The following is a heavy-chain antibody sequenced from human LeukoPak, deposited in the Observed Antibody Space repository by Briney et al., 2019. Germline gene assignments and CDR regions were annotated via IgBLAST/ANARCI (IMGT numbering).Heavy chain of an antibody. J-gene: IGHJ4*02. CDR1: GYTFTSHA. Sequence: GASVKVSCKASGYTFTSHAMNWVRQAPGQGLEWMGWMNPNSGNTGYAQKFQGRVTITRNTSISTAYMELSSLRSEDTAVYYCSRGHDSGSLADWGQGTLVTVSS. D-gene: IGHD3-10*01. V-gene: IGHV1-8*03. CDR2: MNPNSGNT. CDR3: SRGHDSGSLAD.